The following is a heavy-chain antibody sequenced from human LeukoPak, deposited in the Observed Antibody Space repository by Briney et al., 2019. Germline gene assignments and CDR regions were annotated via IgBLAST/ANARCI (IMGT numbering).Heavy chain of an antibody. CDR1: GYTFTSYV. D-gene: IGHD3-3*01. V-gene: IGHV1-69*13. CDR3: ARDQGLNFGVVTPLSFDI. Sequence: GASVKVSCKASGYTFTSYVISWVRQAPGQGLEWMGGIIPIFGTANYAQKFQGRVTITADESTSTAYMELSSLRAEDTAVYYCARDQGLNFGVVTPLSFDIWGQGTMVTVSS. CDR2: IIPIFGTA. J-gene: IGHJ3*02.